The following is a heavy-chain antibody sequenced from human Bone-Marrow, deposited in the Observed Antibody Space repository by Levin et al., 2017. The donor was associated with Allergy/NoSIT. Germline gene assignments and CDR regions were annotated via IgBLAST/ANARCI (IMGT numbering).Heavy chain of an antibody. CDR3: ASSEYDYVWGSLDF. J-gene: IGHJ4*02. CDR2: IHFTGST. D-gene: IGHD3-16*01. V-gene: IGHV4-59*08. CDR1: GDSLTSYY. Sequence: SETLSLSCSVSGDSLTSYYWSWIRQSPGRGLEWIGYIHFTGSTKYNPSLKSRVTISVDTSKNQISLKLSSVTAVDTAVYYCASSEYDYVWGSLDFWGQGIQVTVSP.